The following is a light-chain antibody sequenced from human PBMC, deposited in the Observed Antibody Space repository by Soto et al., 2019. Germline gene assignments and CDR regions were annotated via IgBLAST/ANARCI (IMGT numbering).Light chain of an antibody. CDR3: QQYDNYPLT. CDR2: DAS. V-gene: IGKV1-5*01. J-gene: IGKJ4*01. Sequence: DILMTQFPSTLSVSVGERATISCRASQSVRSWLAWYQQKPGRAPKFLIYDASSLESGVPSRFSGSGSGTDFTLTISNLQPDDFATYYCQQYDNYPLTFGGGTKVEIK. CDR1: QSVRSW.